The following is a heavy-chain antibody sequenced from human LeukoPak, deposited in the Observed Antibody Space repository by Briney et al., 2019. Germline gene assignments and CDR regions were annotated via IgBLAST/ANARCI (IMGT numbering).Heavy chain of an antibody. J-gene: IGHJ3*02. D-gene: IGHD3-10*01. CDR3: ARLGIWFGESNDAFDI. CDR1: GYTFTGYY. V-gene: IGHV1-2*02. Sequence: ASVKVSCKASGYTFTGYYMHWVRQAPGQGLEWMGWINPNSGGTNYAQKFQGRVTMTRDTSISTAYMELSRLRSDDTAVYYYARLGIWFGESNDAFDIWGQGTMVTVSS. CDR2: INPNSGGT.